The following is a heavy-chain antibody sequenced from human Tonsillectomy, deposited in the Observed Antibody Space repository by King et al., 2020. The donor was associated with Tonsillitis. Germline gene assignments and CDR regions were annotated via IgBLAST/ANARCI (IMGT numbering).Heavy chain of an antibody. D-gene: IGHD3-3*01. V-gene: IGHV3-74*01. CDR1: GFTFSSYW. CDR3: AREGAPIFGVGNGAFDI. CDR2: IKSDGSRT. Sequence: VQLVESGGDLVQPGGSLRLSCAASGFTFSSYWMHWVRQAPGKGLVWVSRIKSDGSRTSYADAVKGRFTISRDNAKNTLYLQMNSLRAEDTAVYYCAREGAPIFGVGNGAFDIWGQGTMLTVSS. J-gene: IGHJ3*02.